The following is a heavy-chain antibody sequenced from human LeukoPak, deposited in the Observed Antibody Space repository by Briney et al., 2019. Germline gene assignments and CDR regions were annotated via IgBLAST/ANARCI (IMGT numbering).Heavy chain of an antibody. J-gene: IGHJ6*03. Sequence: SETLSLTCTVSGGSISSHYWSWIRQPPGKGLEWIGYIYYSGSTNYNPSLKSRVTISVDTSKNQFSLKLSSVTAADTAVYYCARVQYSSSWSASYYYYYYMDVWGKGTTVTVSS. CDR3: ARVQYSSSWSASYYYYYYMDV. V-gene: IGHV4-59*11. D-gene: IGHD6-13*01. CDR2: IYYSGST. CDR1: GGSISSHY.